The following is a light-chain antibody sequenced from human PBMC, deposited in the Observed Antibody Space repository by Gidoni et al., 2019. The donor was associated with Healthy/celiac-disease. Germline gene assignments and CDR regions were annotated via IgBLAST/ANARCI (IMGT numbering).Light chain of an antibody. CDR3: QQYGSSPPGT. J-gene: IGKJ5*01. CDR2: GAC. V-gene: IGKV3-20*01. Sequence: EIVLTQSPGTLSLSPGERATLSCRASQSVSSSYLAWYQQKPGQAPRLLIYGACSRATGIPDRFSGSGSGTDFARTISRLEPEDFAVDYCQQYGSSPPGTFGQGTRLEIK. CDR1: QSVSSSY.